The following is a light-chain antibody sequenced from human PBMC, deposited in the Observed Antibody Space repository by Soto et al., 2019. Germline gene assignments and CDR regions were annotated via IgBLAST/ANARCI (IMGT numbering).Light chain of an antibody. V-gene: IGLV2-14*01. J-gene: IGLJ1*01. CDR3: SSYTGSTTLGV. CDR2: DVT. Sequence: QSALTQPASVSGAAGQSITISCTGTSSDVGGYNYVSWYQQHPGKAPKLMIYDVTNRPSGVSNRFSGSKSGNTASLTISGLQAEDEADYYCSSYTGSTTLGVFGTGTKVT. CDR1: SSDVGGYNY.